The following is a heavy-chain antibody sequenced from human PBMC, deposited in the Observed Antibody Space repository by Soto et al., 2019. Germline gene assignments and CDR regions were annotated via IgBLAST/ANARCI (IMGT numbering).Heavy chain of an antibody. CDR2: IWYDGSNK. Sequence: PGGSLRLSCAASGFTFSSYGMHWVRQAPGKGLEWVAVIWYDGSNKYYADSVKGRFTISRDNSKNTLYLQMNSLRAEDTAVYYCERDLRGDYYYYGMDVWGQGPTVTVYS. CDR3: ERDLRGDYYYYGMDV. J-gene: IGHJ6*02. V-gene: IGHV3-33*01. D-gene: IGHD3-10*01. CDR1: GFTFSSYG.